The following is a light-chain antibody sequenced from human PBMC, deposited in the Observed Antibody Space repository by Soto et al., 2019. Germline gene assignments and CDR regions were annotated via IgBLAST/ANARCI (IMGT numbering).Light chain of an antibody. Sequence: QSALTQPASVSGSPGQSITISCTGTSSDIGGYYYVSWYQHHPGKAPKLLIYQVTNRPSRVSNRSSASKSGNTASLTISGLQADDEADYYCTSYSSSDIFYVFGTGTKV. V-gene: IGLV2-14*01. CDR1: SSDIGGYYY. J-gene: IGLJ1*01. CDR3: TSYSSSDIFYV. CDR2: QVT.